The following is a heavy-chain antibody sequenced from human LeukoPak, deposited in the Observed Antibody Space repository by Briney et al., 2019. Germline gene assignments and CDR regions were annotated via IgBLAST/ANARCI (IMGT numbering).Heavy chain of an antibody. CDR3: AKSYGANYFDY. CDR2: IRYDESNN. Sequence: PGGSLRLSCAASGFTFSSYGMHWVRQAPGKGLEWVAFIRYDESNNYYGDSVKGRFTISRDNSKNTMYLQMNSLRAEDTAVYYCAKSYGANYFDYWGQGTLVIVSS. J-gene: IGHJ4*02. D-gene: IGHD4-17*01. V-gene: IGHV3-30*02. CDR1: GFTFSSYG.